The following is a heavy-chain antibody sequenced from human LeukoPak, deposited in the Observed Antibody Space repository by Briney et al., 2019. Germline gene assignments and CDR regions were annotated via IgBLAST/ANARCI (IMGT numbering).Heavy chain of an antibody. D-gene: IGHD2-15*01. CDR1: GFTFSSYA. J-gene: IGHJ4*02. V-gene: IGHV3-30*04. CDR3: ARDYSVVVVAELDF. CDR2: ISYDGSNK. Sequence: PEGSLRLSCAASGFTFSSYAMHWVRQAPGKGLEWVAVISYDGSNKYYADSVKGRFTISRDNSKNTLYLQMNSLRAEDTAVYYCARDYSVVVVAELDFWGQGTLVTVSS.